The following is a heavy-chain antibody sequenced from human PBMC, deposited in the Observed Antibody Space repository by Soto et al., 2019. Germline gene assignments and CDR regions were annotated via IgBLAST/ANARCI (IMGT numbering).Heavy chain of an antibody. J-gene: IGHJ3*02. CDR3: ARDSSSWRDAFDI. V-gene: IGHV4-31*03. CDR2: IYYSGST. D-gene: IGHD6-13*01. CDR1: GGSISSGGYY. Sequence: SETLSLTCTVSGGSISSGGYYWSWIRQHPGKGLEWIGYIYYSGSTYYNPSLKSRVTISVDTSKNQFSLKLSSVAAADTAVYYCARDSSSWRDAFDIWGQGTMVTVSS.